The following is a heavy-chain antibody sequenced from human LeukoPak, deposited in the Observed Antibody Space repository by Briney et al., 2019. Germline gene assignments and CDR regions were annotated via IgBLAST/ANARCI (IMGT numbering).Heavy chain of an antibody. CDR2: IYPGDSDT. CDR1: VYTFSNYW. Sequence: GESLKFSCKGSVYTFSNYWIGWVRQMRGKGLEWMGIIYPGDSDTRYSPSFQGQVTISADKSITTAYLQWRSLKASDTAIYYCARHTLERRKDNAFDIWGQGTMITVSS. CDR3: ARHTLERRKDNAFDI. J-gene: IGHJ3*02. V-gene: IGHV5-51*01. D-gene: IGHD3-16*01.